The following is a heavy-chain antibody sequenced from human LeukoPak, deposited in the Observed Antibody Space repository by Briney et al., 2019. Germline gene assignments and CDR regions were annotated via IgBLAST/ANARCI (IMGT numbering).Heavy chain of an antibody. CDR3: ARDTNYYDSSGLDY. V-gene: IGHV4-59*01. J-gene: IGHJ4*02. Sequence: SETLSLTCSVSGGSINTTYWSWIRQPPGKGLEWIGNIHYSGSTNYNSSLKSRVTISVHTSKNQFSLKMISVTTADTAVYYCARDTNYYDSSGLDYWGQGTLVTVSS. CDR2: IHYSGST. CDR1: GGSINTTY. D-gene: IGHD3-22*01.